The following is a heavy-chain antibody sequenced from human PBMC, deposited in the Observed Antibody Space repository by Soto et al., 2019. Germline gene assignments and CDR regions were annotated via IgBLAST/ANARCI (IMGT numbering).Heavy chain of an antibody. CDR2: MYYSGIT. CDR1: GAPVSSETHF. Sequence: QVQLQESGPGLVKPSETLSLTCTVSGAPVSSETHFWTWIRQPPGKGLEWIGYMYYSGITNSNPALKSRVTLSVDRSRNQFALILNSVTAADTAVYYCARVDMSGTYSVDYWGPG. J-gene: IGHJ4*02. V-gene: IGHV4-61*01. CDR3: ARVDMSGTYSVDY. D-gene: IGHD1-26*01.